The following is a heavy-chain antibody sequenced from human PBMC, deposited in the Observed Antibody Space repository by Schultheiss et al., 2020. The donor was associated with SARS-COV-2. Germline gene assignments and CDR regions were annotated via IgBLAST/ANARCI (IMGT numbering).Heavy chain of an antibody. V-gene: IGHV3-30*03. J-gene: IGHJ3*02. CDR3: VRGGSDAFDI. CDR1: GFTFSSYG. Sequence: GGSLRLSCAASGFTFSSYGMHWVRQAPGKGLEWVAVISYDGSNKYYPGSVKGRFTISRENAKNSLYLQMNSLRAGDTAVYYCVRGGSDAFDIWGQGTLVTVSS. CDR2: ISYDGSNK. D-gene: IGHD3-16*01.